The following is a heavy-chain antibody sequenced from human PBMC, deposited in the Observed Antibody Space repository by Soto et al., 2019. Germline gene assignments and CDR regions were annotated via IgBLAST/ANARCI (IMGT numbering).Heavy chain of an antibody. CDR2: IYYSGST. CDR3: AELVRGYYFDY. Sequence: SETLSLTCTVSGGSISSYYWSWIRQPPGKGLEWIGYIYYSGSTNYNPSLKSRVTISVDTSKNQFSLKLSSVTAADTAVYYCAELVRGYYFDYWGQGPLVTVSS. D-gene: IGHD6-13*01. V-gene: IGHV4-59*08. J-gene: IGHJ4*02. CDR1: GGSISSYY.